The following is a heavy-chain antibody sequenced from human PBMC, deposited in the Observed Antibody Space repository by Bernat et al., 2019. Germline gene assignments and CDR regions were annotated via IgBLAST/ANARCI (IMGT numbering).Heavy chain of an antibody. D-gene: IGHD5-18*01. CDR3: ARAEYSYGYKKKDWYFDL. CDR2: ISSSSSYI. V-gene: IGHV3-21*01. Sequence: EVQLVESGGGLVKPGGSLRLSCAASGFTFSSYSMNWVRQAPGKGLEWVSSISSSSSYIYYADSVKGRFTISRDNAKNSLYLQMNSLRAEDTAVYYCARAEYSYGYKKKDWYFDLWGRGTLVTVSS. J-gene: IGHJ2*01. CDR1: GFTFSSYS.